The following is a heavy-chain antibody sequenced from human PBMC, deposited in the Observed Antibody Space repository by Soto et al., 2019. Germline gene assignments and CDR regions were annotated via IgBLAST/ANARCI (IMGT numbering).Heavy chain of an antibody. V-gene: IGHV4-34*01. CDR1: GGSFSGYY. J-gene: IGHJ6*02. Sequence: PSETLSLTCAVYGGSFSGYYWSWIRQPPGKGLEWIGEINHSGSTNYNPSLKSQVTISVDTSKNQFSLKLSSVTAADTAVYYCASGGASYYYYGMDVWGQGTTVTVSS. CDR3: ASGGASYYYYGMDV. CDR2: INHSGST.